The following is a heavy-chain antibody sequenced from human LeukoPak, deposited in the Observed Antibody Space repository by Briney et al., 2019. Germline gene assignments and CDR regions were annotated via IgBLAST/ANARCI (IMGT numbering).Heavy chain of an antibody. D-gene: IGHD3-9*01. CDR3: ARALEGYDILTGYYKPLYYYYYMDV. V-gene: IGHV1-8*03. Sequence: ASVKVSCKASGYTFTSYDINWVRQATGQGLEWMGWMNPNSGNTGYAQKFQGRVTITRNTSISTAYMELSSLRSEDTAVYYCARALEGYDILTGYYKPLYYYYYMDVWGKGTTVTVSS. CDR1: GYTFTSYD. J-gene: IGHJ6*03. CDR2: MNPNSGNT.